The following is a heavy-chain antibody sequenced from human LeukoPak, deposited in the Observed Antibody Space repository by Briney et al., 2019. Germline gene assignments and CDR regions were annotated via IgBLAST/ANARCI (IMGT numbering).Heavy chain of an antibody. Sequence: PSETLSLTRAVYGGSFSGYYWSWIRQPPGKGLEWIGEINHSGSTNYNPSLKSRVTISVDTSKNQFSLKLSSVTAADTAVYYCARHMVRGVTDYWGQGTLVTVSS. CDR1: GGSFSGYY. J-gene: IGHJ4*02. D-gene: IGHD3-10*01. CDR2: INHSGST. CDR3: ARHMVRGVTDY. V-gene: IGHV4-34*01.